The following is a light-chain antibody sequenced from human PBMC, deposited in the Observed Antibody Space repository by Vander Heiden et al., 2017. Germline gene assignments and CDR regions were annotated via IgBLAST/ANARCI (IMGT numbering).Light chain of an antibody. CDR2: GAS. CDR1: QSVGSN. CDR3: QHYNDWPPTWT. Sequence: EIVMTQSPVPLSVSPGEKATLSCGASQSVGSNLAWYQQKPGQAPRLLIHGASTRATGIPARFSGSGSGTEFTLTISNLQSEDFAVYYCQHYNDWPPTWTFVQGTKVEIK. J-gene: IGKJ1*01. V-gene: IGKV3-15*01.